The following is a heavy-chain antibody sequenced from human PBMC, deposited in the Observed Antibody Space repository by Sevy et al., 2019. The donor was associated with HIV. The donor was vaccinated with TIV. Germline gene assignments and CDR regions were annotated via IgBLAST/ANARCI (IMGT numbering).Heavy chain of an antibody. Sequence: GGSLRLSCAASGFTVNSNYMTWVRQAPGKGLEGVSVIHSDDTTYHADSVKDRFTISRDNFKNTLYLHMSSLRAEDTYAYYCARGKSGYGYALNYWGQGTLVTVSS. CDR2: IHSDDTT. CDR3: ARGKSGYGYALNY. D-gene: IGHD5-18*01. CDR1: GFTVNSNY. V-gene: IGHV3-66*01. J-gene: IGHJ4*02.